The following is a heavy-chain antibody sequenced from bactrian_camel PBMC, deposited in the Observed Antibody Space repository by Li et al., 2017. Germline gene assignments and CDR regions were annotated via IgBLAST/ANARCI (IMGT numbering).Heavy chain of an antibody. CDR3: ATDHRGGALWAGSNFAV. Sequence: HVQLVESGGGSVQDGGSLRLSCAASGNADSTNCMGWFRQAPGKEREGVAAINTRSAFRCYVDSVKGRFTISQGNAKNTVYLQMNNLKPEDTAMYYCATDHRGGALWAGSNFAVWGQGTQVTVS. D-gene: IGHD3*01. CDR1: GNADSTNC. V-gene: IGHV3S54*01. CDR2: INTRSAFR. J-gene: IGHJ4*01.